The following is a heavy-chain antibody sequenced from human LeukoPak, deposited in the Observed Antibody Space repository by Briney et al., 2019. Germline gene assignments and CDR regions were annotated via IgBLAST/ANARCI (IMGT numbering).Heavy chain of an antibody. V-gene: IGHV1-8*01. CDR2: MNPNSGNT. CDR3: ARFNPYSSSWITHYYYYMDV. Sequence: ASVKVSCKASGYTFTSYDINWVRQATGQGLEWMGWMNPNSGNTGYAQKFQGRVTMTRNTSISTAYMELSSLRSEDTAVYYCARFNPYSSSWITHYYYYMDVWGKGTTVTVSS. CDR1: GYTFTSYD. D-gene: IGHD6-13*01. J-gene: IGHJ6*03.